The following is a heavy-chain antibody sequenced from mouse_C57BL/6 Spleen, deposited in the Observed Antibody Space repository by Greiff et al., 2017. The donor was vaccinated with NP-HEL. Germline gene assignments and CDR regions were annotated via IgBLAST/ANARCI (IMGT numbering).Heavy chain of an antibody. CDR2: IHPNSGST. CDR3: ARGSGFLYAMDY. V-gene: IGHV1-64*01. J-gene: IGHJ4*01. D-gene: IGHD3-2*02. CDR1: GYTFTSYW. Sequence: QVQLQQPGAELVKPGASVKLSCKASGYTFTSYWMHWVKQRPGQGLEWIGMIHPNSGSTNYNEKFKSKATLTVDKSSSTAYMQLSSLTSEDSAVYYCARGSGFLYAMDYWGQGTSGTVSS.